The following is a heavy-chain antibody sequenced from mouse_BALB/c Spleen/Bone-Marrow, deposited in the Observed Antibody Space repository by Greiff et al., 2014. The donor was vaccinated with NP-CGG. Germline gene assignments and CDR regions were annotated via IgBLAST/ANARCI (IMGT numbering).Heavy chain of an antibody. Sequence: VQLQQSGAELVRPGALVKLSCKASGYTFTTFWINWVKQRPGQGLEWIGNIYPSDTYTNYSQDFKDKATLTVDKSSSTAYMQLSSPTSEDSAVYYCTRSRGYFDYWGQGTTLTVSS. CDR1: GYTFTTFW. CDR3: TRSRGYFDY. V-gene: IGHV1-69*02. CDR2: IYPSDTYT. J-gene: IGHJ2*01.